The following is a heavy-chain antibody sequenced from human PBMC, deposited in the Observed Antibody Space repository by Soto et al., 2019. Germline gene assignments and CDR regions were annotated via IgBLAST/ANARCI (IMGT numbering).Heavy chain of an antibody. J-gene: IGHJ1*01. D-gene: IGHD3-10*01. V-gene: IGHV4-34*01. CDR1: GGSFSGYY. CDR3: ARGRRLWFGELLYSYFQH. CDR2: INHSGST. Sequence: QVQLQQWGAGLLKPSETLSLTYAVYGGSFSGYYWSWIRQPPGKGLEWIGEINHSGSTNYNPSLKSRVTISVDTSKNQFSLKLSSVTAADTAVYYCARGRRLWFGELLYSYFQHWGQGTLVTVSS.